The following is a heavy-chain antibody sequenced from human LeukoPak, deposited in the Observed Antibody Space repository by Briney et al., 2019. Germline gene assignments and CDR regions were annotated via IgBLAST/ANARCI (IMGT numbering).Heavy chain of an antibody. CDR1: DGSISSTSYY. CDR3: ARRSRSNYYYYMDV. Sequence: SETLSLTCTVSDGSISSTSYYWGWILQPPGKGMEWIGSIYYSGSTYYNPSLKSRVTISVDTSKNQFSLKLSSVTAADTAVYYCARRSRSNYYYYMDVWGKGTTVTISS. D-gene: IGHD1-14*01. CDR2: IYYSGST. V-gene: IGHV4-39*01. J-gene: IGHJ6*03.